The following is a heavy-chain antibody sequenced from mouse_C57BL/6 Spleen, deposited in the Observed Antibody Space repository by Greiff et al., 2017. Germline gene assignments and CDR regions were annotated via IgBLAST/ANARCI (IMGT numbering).Heavy chain of an antibody. D-gene: IGHD2-4*01. V-gene: IGHV1-64*01. J-gene: IGHJ2*01. CDR1: GYTFTSYW. Sequence: QVQLQQPGAELVKPGASVKLSCKASGYTFTSYWMHWVKQRPGQGLEWIGMIHPNSGSTNYNEKFKIKATLTVDKSSSTAYMQLSSLTSDDSAVXDCAVIYYDYHFDYWGQGTTLTVSS. CDR3: AVIYYDYHFDY. CDR2: IHPNSGST.